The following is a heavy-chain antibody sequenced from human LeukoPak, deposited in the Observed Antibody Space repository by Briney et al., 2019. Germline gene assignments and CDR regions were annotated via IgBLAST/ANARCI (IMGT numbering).Heavy chain of an antibody. CDR3: ASVSYGYSCPDY. V-gene: IGHV1-46*01. D-gene: IGHD5-18*01. CDR2: INPSGGST. CDR1: GYTFTSYY. Sequence: ASVKVSCKASGYTFTSYYMHWVRQAPGQGLEWMGIINPSGGSTSYAQKFQSRVTMTRDTSTSTVYMELSSLRSEDTAVYYCASVSYGYSCPDYWGQGTLVTVSS. J-gene: IGHJ4*02.